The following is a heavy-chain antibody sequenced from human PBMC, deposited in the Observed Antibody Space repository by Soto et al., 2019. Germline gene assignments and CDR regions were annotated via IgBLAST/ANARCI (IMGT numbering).Heavy chain of an antibody. Sequence: PGGSLRLSCAASGFTFSGRSVHWVRQAPGKGLVWVSGIDKVGTDSTYADSVKGRFTSSRDNAKNTVYLQMNSLRVEDTAVYYCARGWFGPDVWGKGTTVTVLL. D-gene: IGHD3-10*01. CDR3: ARGWFGPDV. V-gene: IGHV3-74*01. CDR2: IDKVGTDS. J-gene: IGHJ6*04. CDR1: GFTFSGRS.